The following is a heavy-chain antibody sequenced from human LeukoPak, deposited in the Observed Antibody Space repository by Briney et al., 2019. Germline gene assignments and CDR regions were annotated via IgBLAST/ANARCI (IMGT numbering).Heavy chain of an antibody. V-gene: IGHV3-48*03. J-gene: IGHJ6*03. CDR2: ISRSGTTT. CDR1: GFTFSSYE. Sequence: GGSLRLSCVASGFTFSSYEMNWVRQAPGKGLEWVSYISRSGTTTFYADSVKGRFTISRDNAKNSLYLQMNSLRAKDTAVYYCASLPPRDSSSVSFYYYYYMDVWGKGTTVTVSS. D-gene: IGHD6-6*01. CDR3: ASLPPRDSSSVSFYYYYYMDV.